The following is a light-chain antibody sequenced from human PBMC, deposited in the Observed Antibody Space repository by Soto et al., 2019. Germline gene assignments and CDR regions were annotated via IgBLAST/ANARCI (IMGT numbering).Light chain of an antibody. CDR1: QSVRSS. V-gene: IGKV3-11*01. CDR3: QQRSNWPGT. J-gene: IGKJ1*01. CDR2: DAS. Sequence: VLTQSPATLSLSPGERATLSCRASQSVRSSLAWYQQQPGQAPRLLIYDASNRATGIPARFSGSGSGTDFTLTISSLEPKDFAVYYCQQRSNWPGTFGQGTKVEIK.